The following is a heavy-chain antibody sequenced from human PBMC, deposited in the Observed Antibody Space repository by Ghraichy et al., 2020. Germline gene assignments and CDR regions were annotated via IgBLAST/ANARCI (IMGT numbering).Heavy chain of an antibody. CDR3: ARGFDYYDSSGYPFYYFDY. V-gene: IGHV4-34*01. CDR2: INHSGST. J-gene: IGHJ4*02. Sequence: SETLSLTCAVYGGSFSGYYWSWIRQPPGKGLEWIGEINHSGSTNYNPSLKSRVTISVDTSKNQFSLKLSSVTAADTAVYYCARGFDYYDSSGYPFYYFDYWGQGTLVTVSS. D-gene: IGHD3-22*01. CDR1: GGSFSGYY.